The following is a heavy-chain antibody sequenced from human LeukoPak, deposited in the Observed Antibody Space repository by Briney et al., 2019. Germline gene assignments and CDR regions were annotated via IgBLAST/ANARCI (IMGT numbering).Heavy chain of an antibody. CDR3: ARVGDYENSGSQPFDY. Sequence: GGSLRRSCAASGFICSSFGMHWVRQAPGKGLEWVAVMWHDGSYKYYVDSVKGRFTISRDNAKNTLYLQMNNLRVEDTAVYYCARVGDYENSGSQPFDYWGQGTLVTVSS. CDR1: GFICSSFG. D-gene: IGHD3-22*01. V-gene: IGHV3-33*01. J-gene: IGHJ4*02. CDR2: MWHDGSYK.